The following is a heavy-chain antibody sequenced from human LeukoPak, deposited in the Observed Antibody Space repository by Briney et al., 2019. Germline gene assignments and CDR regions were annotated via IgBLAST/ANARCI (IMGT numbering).Heavy chain of an antibody. CDR1: NYTFTSYA. CDR2: INTKTGKS. J-gene: IGHJ4*02. D-gene: IGHD2-15*01. Sequence: ASVKVSCKGANYTFTSYAMNWVRQAPGQGLEWMGSINTKTGKSTRARGFTGRFVLSLDTSVRTAYLQINNLKAEDTAVYFCARVDGSPDYWGQGTLVTVSS. CDR3: ARVDGSPDY. V-gene: IGHV7-4-1*02.